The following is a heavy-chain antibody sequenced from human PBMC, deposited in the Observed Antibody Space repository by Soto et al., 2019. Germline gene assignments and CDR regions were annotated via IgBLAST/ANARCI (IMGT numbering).Heavy chain of an antibody. CDR3: ARGIAVAGREFDY. Sequence: SETLSLTCAVYGGSFSGYYWSWIRQPPGKGLEWIGEINHSGSTNYNPSLKSRVTISVDTSKNQFSLKLSSVTAADTAVYYCARGIAVAGREFDYWGQGTLVTVSS. CDR2: INHSGST. V-gene: IGHV4-34*01. D-gene: IGHD6-19*01. CDR1: GGSFSGYY. J-gene: IGHJ4*02.